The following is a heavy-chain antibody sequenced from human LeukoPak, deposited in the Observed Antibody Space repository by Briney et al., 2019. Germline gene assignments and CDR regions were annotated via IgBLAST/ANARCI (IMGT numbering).Heavy chain of an antibody. Sequence: GGSLRLSCAASGFTLSSYAMPWVRQAPGKGLEWVSGISWNSGSIGYADSVKGRFTISRDNAKNSLYLQMNSLRAEDTALYYCAKDLNYYDSSGYAGWGQGTLVTVSS. CDR1: GFTLSSYA. J-gene: IGHJ4*02. CDR3: AKDLNYYDSSGYAG. D-gene: IGHD3-22*01. V-gene: IGHV3-9*01. CDR2: ISWNSGSI.